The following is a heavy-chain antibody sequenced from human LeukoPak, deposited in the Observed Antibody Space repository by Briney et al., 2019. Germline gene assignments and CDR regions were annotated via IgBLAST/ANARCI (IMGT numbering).Heavy chain of an antibody. D-gene: IGHD3-22*01. J-gene: IGHJ4*02. CDR3: ARWKLLYYYDSSGDIDY. Sequence: KCGESLKISCKGSGYSFTSYWIGWVRQMPGKGLEWMGIVYPGDSDTRYSPSFQGQVTISADKSISTAYLQWSSLKASDTAMYYCARWKLLYYYDSSGDIDYWGQGTLVTVSS. CDR2: VYPGDSDT. CDR1: GYSFTSYW. V-gene: IGHV5-51*01.